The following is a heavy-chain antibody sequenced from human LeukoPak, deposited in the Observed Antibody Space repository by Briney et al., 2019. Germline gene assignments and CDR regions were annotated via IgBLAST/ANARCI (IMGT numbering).Heavy chain of an antibody. CDR2: IYYSGST. V-gene: IGHV4-39*07. Sequence: SETLSLTCTVSGGSISGSSYYWGWIRQPPGKGLEWIGSIYYSGSTYYNPSLKSRVTISVDTSKNQFSLKLTSVTAADTAVYYCAREGGSGTSFDYWGQGTLVTVSS. J-gene: IGHJ4*02. CDR3: AREGGSGTSFDY. D-gene: IGHD3-10*01. CDR1: GGSISGSSYY.